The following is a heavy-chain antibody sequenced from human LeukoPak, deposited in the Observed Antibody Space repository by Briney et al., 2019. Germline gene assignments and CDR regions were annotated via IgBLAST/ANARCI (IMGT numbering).Heavy chain of an antibody. CDR1: GFTFSSYD. Sequence: PGGSLRLSCAASGFTFSSYDMHWVRQATGKGLEWVSAIGTAGDTYYPGSVKGRFTISRENAKNPLYLQMNSLRAGDTAVYYCARGSPGPTGYYFDYWGQGTLVTVSS. CDR3: ARGSPGPTGYYFDY. V-gene: IGHV3-13*01. J-gene: IGHJ4*02. CDR2: IGTAGDT.